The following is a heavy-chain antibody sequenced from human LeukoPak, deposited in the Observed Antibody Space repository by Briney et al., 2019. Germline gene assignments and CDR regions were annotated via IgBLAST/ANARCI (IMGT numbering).Heavy chain of an antibody. CDR3: ARDIS. Sequence: GSLRLSCAASGFTFSYYWMSWVRPGPGKGLEWVANIKEDGSEKYYGDSVKGRFTISRDNAKNSLYLQMNSLRAEDTAIYYCARDISWGQGILVTVSS. CDR2: IKEDGSEK. CDR1: GFTFSYYW. V-gene: IGHV3-7*03. J-gene: IGHJ5*02.